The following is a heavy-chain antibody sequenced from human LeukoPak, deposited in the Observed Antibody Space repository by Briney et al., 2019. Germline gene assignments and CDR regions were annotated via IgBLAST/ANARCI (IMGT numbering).Heavy chain of an antibody. Sequence: SETLSLTCSVSSGSIDSYYWSWIRQPPGRGLEWIGYVHDSGRTNYNPSLKSRVTISVDTSKNHFSLRVSSVTAADTAVYYCARVSSSFDYAYYYYMDVWGKGTTVTISS. CDR2: VHDSGRT. V-gene: IGHV4-59*01. D-gene: IGHD6-13*01. J-gene: IGHJ6*03. CDR1: SGSIDSYY. CDR3: ARVSSSFDYAYYYYMDV.